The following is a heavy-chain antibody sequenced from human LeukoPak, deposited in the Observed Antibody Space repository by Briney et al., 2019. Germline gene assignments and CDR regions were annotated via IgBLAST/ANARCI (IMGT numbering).Heavy chain of an antibody. Sequence: PGGSLRLSCAASGFTFSSYAMHWVRQAPGKGLEYVSAISSNGGSTYYANSVKGRFTISRDNSKNPLYLQMGSLRAEDMAVYYCARVGYTSYYYYGMDVWGQGTTVTVSS. CDR2: ISSNGGST. CDR3: ARVGYTSYYYYGMDV. V-gene: IGHV3-64*01. J-gene: IGHJ6*02. CDR1: GFTFSSYA. D-gene: IGHD2-2*02.